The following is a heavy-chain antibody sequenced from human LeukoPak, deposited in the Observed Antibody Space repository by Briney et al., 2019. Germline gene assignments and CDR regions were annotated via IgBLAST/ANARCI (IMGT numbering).Heavy chain of an antibody. CDR1: GGSISSYY. CDR3: ARTILRFLEWSSDYYYYMDV. V-gene: IGHV4-59*01. CDR2: IYFSGST. Sequence: PSETLSLTCTVSGGSISSYYWSWIRQPPGKGLEWIGYIYFSGSTNYNPSLKSPVTISMDTSKNQFSLKLSSVTAADTAMYYCARTILRFLEWSSDYYYYMDVWGKGTTITVSS. D-gene: IGHD3-3*01. J-gene: IGHJ6*03.